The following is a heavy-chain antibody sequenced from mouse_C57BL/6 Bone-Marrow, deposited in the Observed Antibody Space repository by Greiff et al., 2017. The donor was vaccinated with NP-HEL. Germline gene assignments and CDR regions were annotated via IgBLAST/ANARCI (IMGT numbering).Heavy chain of an antibody. Sequence: GGGLVQPKGSLKLSCAASGFSFNTYAMNWVRQAPGKGLEWVARIRSKSNNYATYYADSVKDRFTISRDDSESMLYRQMNNLKTEDTAMYYCVRHEDYYGSSYAMDYWGQGTSVPVSS. D-gene: IGHD1-1*01. CDR2: IRSKSNNYAT. CDR1: GFSFNTYA. J-gene: IGHJ4*01. CDR3: VRHEDYYGSSYAMDY. V-gene: IGHV10-1*01.